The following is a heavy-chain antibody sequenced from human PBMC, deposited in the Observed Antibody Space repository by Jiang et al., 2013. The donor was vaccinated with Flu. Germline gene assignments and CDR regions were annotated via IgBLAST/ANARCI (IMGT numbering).Heavy chain of an antibody. D-gene: IGHD4-17*01. CDR3: ARDNGNYARWVAS. Sequence: GQGLGVDGMDEPDSGITRYAQKFQGRVRMTSDTSESTAYMELSSLRPEDTAIYYCARDNGNYARWVASWGQGTLVTVS. J-gene: IGHJ4*02. V-gene: IGHV1-8*01. CDR2: EPDSGIT.